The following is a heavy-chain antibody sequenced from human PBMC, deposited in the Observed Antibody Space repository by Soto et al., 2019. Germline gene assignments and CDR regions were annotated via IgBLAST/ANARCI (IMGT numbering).Heavy chain of an antibody. CDR2: ISSSSSYI. J-gene: IGHJ6*02. D-gene: IGHD2-2*01. CDR3: ARERIVVVPAAKYYYYYYGMDV. CDR1: GFTFSSYS. V-gene: IGHV3-21*01. Sequence: PVGSLRLSCAASGFTFSSYSMNWVRQAPGKGLEWVSSISSSSSYIYYADSVKGRSTISRDNAKNSLYLQMNSLRAEDTAVYYCARERIVVVPAAKYYYYYYGMDVCGQGTTVTVSS.